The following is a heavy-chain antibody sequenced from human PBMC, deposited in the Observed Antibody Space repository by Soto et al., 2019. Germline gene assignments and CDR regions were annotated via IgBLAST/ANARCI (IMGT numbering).Heavy chain of an antibody. V-gene: IGHV3-11*01. J-gene: IGHJ4*02. CDR3: ARGPYDYVWGSDPPHFDY. D-gene: IGHD3-16*02. CDR1: GFTFSDYY. CDR2: ISSSGSTI. Sequence: QVQLVESGGGLVKPGGSLRLSCAASGFTFSDYYMSWIRQAPGKGLEWVSYISSSGSTIYYADCVKGLFTISRDNAKNSLYLQMNSLRAEDTAVYYCARGPYDYVWGSDPPHFDYWGQGTLVTVSS.